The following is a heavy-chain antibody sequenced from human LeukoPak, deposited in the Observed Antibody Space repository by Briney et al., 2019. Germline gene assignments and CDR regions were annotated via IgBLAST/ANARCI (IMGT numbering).Heavy chain of an antibody. CDR2: IYYSGST. D-gene: IGHD6-6*01. J-gene: IGHJ4*02. Sequence: NPSQTLSLTCTVSGGSISSGSYYWSWIRQPPGKGLEWIGSIYYSGSTYYNPSLKSRVTISVDTSKNQFSLKLSSVTAADTAVYYCARRVAARPAKIDYWGQGTLVTVSS. CDR1: GGSISSGSYY. V-gene: IGHV4-39*01. CDR3: ARRVAARPAKIDY.